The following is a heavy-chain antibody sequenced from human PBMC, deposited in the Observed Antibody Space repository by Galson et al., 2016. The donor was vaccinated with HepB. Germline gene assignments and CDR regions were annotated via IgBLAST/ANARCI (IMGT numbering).Heavy chain of an antibody. CDR3: AKRHEYCPAVGCSVDY. CDR1: GFTFSNYG. J-gene: IGHJ4*02. V-gene: IGHV3-30*18. CDR2: DPMDGRRK. Sequence: SLRLSCAASGFTFSNYGMHWVRQAPGKGLEWVAADPMDGRRKFYADSVKGRFTISRDNSNNMLFLQMSSLRTDDTAIYYCAKRHEYCPAVGCSVDYWGQGTLVSVSS. D-gene: IGHD2/OR15-2a*01.